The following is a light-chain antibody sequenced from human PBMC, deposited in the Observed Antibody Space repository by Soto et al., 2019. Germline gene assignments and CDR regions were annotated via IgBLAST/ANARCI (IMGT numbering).Light chain of an antibody. CDR3: QQYDGSPIT. V-gene: IGKV3-20*01. J-gene: IGKJ5*01. Sequence: EIVLTQSPGTLSLSPGERATLSCRASQSVSRRYLAWYQQKNGQAPRLLISGASKRATGIPDRFSGDGSGTDFTLTISRLEPEDFALYFCQQYDGSPITCGQGTRLEIK. CDR1: QSVSRRY. CDR2: GAS.